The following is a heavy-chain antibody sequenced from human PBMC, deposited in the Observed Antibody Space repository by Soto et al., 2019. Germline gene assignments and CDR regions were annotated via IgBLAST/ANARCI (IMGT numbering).Heavy chain of an antibody. CDR1: EGCRCRGGSY. D-gene: IGHD2-8*01. CDR3: ASGPNLYYFDF. V-gene: IGHV4-31*03. CDR2: IHYSGST. Sequence: SVTRRVGEGCRCRGGSYRNRNRQHPEKGLEWIGNIHYSGSTYYSPSLKSRLIISVDTSKNQFSLNLISVTAGDTAVYFCASGPNLYYFDFWGPGTLVTVSS. J-gene: IGHJ4*02.